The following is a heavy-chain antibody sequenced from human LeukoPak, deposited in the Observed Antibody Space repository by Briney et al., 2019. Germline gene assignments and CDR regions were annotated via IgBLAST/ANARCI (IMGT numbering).Heavy chain of an antibody. V-gene: IGHV3-23*01. CDR2: ISGSGRST. J-gene: IGHJ4*02. CDR3: AKGRSPYHSGSGSLLDY. CDR1: GFTFSNYA. Sequence: GGSLTLSCAASGFTFSNYAMSWVRQAPGKGLEWVAGISGSGRSTYHADSVRFHFTISRDSSKNTLYLQMYSLRADDTAVYFCAKGRSPYHSGSGSLLDYWGQGTLVTVSS. D-gene: IGHD3-10*01.